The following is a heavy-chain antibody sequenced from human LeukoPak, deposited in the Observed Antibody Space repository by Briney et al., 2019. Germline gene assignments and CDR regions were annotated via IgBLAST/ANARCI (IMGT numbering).Heavy chain of an antibody. D-gene: IGHD4-23*01. J-gene: IGHJ4*02. CDR2: ISWDGGSI. V-gene: IGHV3-43*01. CDR3: ARDDRVNGGIDD. Sequence: GGSLRLSCAASGFTFDDYTMHWVRQAPGKGLEWVSLISWDGGSIYYADSVKGRFTISRDNSKNSLYLQMSSLRAEDTAVYYCARDDRVNGGIDDWGQGTLVTVPS. CDR1: GFTFDDYT.